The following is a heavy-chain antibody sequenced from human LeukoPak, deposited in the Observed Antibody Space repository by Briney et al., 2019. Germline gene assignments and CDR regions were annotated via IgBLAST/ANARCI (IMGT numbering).Heavy chain of an antibody. J-gene: IGHJ4*02. CDR3: ARQSVRGYYQNELDY. D-gene: IGHD3-22*01. Sequence: SETLSLTCTVSGGSISSSSYYWGWIRQPPGKGLEWIGSIYYSGSTHYNPSLKSRVTISVDTSKNQFSLKLSSVTAADTAVYYCARQSVRGYYQNELDYWGQGTLVTVSS. CDR2: IYYSGST. V-gene: IGHV4-39*01. CDR1: GGSISSSSYY.